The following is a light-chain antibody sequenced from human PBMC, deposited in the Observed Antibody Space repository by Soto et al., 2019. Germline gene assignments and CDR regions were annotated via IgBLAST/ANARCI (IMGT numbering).Light chain of an antibody. J-gene: IGKJ4*01. Sequence: DIQMTQSQSSLSASVGDRVTITCRASQSSSSSFNWYQQKPGKAPKLLIYAASSLKSGVPSRFSGSGSGTDFTLIISSLQPEDFATYYCQQSYSTPLTFGGGTKVEIK. CDR1: QSSSSS. V-gene: IGKV1-39*01. CDR2: AAS. CDR3: QQSYSTPLT.